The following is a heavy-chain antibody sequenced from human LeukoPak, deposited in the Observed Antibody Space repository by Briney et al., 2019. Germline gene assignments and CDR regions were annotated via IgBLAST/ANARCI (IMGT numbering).Heavy chain of an antibody. V-gene: IGHV4-30-2*01. CDR1: GGSISNNSYS. J-gene: IGHJ4*02. CDR2: IFHSGST. CDR3: ARDRNSGDYGSCYFDL. D-gene: IGHD4-17*01. Sequence: PSETLSLTCAVSGGSISNNSYSWNWIRQPPGKGLEWIGYIFHSGSTYYSPSLKSRVSISLNRSKNQFSLKLTSVTAADTAVYYCARDRNSGDYGSCYFDLWGQGTLVTVSS.